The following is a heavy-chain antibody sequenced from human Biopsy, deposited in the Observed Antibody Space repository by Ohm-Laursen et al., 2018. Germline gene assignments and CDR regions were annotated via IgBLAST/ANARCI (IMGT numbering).Heavy chain of an antibody. CDR3: ARGRTHLLPDHDWFDP. D-gene: IGHD1-14*01. CDR1: GFSLRNFT. CDR2: ISRSVSHI. Sequence: GSLRLSCTAPGFSLRNFTINWVRQAPGKGLEWVSSISRSVSHILYAETLKGRFTSSRDNAKNSVYLQMNSLRVEDTGVYYCARGRTHLLPDHDWFDPWGQGTLVTVSS. J-gene: IGHJ5*02. V-gene: IGHV3-21*06.